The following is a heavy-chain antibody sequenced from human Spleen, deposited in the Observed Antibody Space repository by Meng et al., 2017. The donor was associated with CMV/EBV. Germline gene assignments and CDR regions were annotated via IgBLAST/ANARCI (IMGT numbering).Heavy chain of an antibody. CDR2: INSSSSYI. J-gene: IGHJ6*02. D-gene: IGHD2-2*01. V-gene: IGHV3-21*01. CDR1: GLTFSNYG. CDR3: ARSSLDCSSTSCYFYYYYGMDV. Sequence: GESLKISCTASGLTFSNYGMHWVRQAPGKGLEWVSSINSSSSYIYYAGSVKGRFTISRDNAKNSLYLQMNSLRAEDTAVYYCARSSLDCSSTSCYFYYYYGMDVWGQGTTVTVSS.